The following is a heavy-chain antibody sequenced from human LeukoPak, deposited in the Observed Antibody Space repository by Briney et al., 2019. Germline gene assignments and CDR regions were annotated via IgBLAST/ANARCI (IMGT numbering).Heavy chain of an antibody. D-gene: IGHD3-10*01. CDR1: GGSISSYY. Sequence: SETLSLTCTVSGGSISSYYWSWIRQPPGKGLEWIGYIYYSGSTNYSPSLKSRVTISVDTSKNQFSLKLSSVTAADTAVYYCARVGLLWFGDPSRAFDIWGQGTMVTVSS. CDR3: ARVGLLWFGDPSRAFDI. V-gene: IGHV4-59*01. CDR2: IYYSGST. J-gene: IGHJ3*02.